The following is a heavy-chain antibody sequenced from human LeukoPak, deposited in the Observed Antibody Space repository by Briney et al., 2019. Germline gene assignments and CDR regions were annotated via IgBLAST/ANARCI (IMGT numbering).Heavy chain of an antibody. D-gene: IGHD3-22*01. CDR1: GYTFTRYY. V-gene: IGHV1-46*01. CDR2: INPSGGTT. Sequence: ASVKLSCTTSGYTFTRYYMYWVRQAPGQGLEWMGIINPSGGTTNYAQKFQGRVTMTRDTSTSTVYMELSSLRSEYTAVYYCARGLHIILYDSRGYFDYWGQGTVVTVSS. CDR3: ARGLHIILYDSRGYFDY. J-gene: IGHJ4*02.